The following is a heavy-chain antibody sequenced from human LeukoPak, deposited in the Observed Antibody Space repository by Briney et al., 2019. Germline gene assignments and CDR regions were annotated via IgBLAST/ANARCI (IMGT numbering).Heavy chain of an antibody. D-gene: IGHD3-3*01. CDR1: GGSFSGYY. V-gene: IGHV4-34*01. Sequence: SETLSLTCAVYGGSFSGYYWSWIRQPPGKGLEWIGEINHSGSTNYNPSLKSRVTISVDTSKNQFSLKLSSVTAADTAVYYCARGRLNTIFGVVRLSPYFDYWGQGTLVTVSS. CDR3: ARGRLNTIFGVVRLSPYFDY. J-gene: IGHJ4*02. CDR2: INHSGST.